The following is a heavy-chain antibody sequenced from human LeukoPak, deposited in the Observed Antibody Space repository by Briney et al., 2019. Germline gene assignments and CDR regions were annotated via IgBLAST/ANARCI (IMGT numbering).Heavy chain of an antibody. Sequence: GGSLRLSCAASGSTFSSYAMSWVRQAPGKGLEWVSAISGSGGSTYYADSVKGRFTISRDNSKNTLYLQMNSLRAEDTAVYYCASAYYDILTGYYMDVWGQGTTVTVSS. CDR2: ISGSGGST. J-gene: IGHJ6*02. D-gene: IGHD3-9*01. V-gene: IGHV3-23*01. CDR1: GSTFSSYA. CDR3: ASAYYDILTGYYMDV.